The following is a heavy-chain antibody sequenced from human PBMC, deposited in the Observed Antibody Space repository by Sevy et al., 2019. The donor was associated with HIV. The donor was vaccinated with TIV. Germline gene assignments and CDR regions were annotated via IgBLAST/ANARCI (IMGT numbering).Heavy chain of an antibody. J-gene: IGHJ4*02. CDR3: AKDSRVYSSSHFDN. V-gene: IGHV3-11*06. CDR1: GFTFSDYY. Sequence: GGSLRLSCAASGFTFSDYYMTWIRQAPGKGLEWVSYISSGSTYINYADSVKGRFTISRDNAKNSLYLQMNSLRAEDTAVYYCAKDSRVYSSSHFDNWGQGTLVTVSS. CDR2: ISSGSTYI. D-gene: IGHD6-13*01.